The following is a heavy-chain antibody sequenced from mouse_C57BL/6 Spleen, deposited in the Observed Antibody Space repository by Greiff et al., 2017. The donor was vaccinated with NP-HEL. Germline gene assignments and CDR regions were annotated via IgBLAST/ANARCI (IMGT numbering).Heavy chain of an antibody. J-gene: IGHJ4*01. Sequence: QVQLKESGAELARPGASVKLSCKASGYTFTSYGISWVKQRTGQGLEWIGEIYPRSGNTYYNEKFKGKATLTADKSSSTAYMELRSLTSEDSAVYFCARADYGYAMDYWGQGTSVTVSS. CDR3: ARADYGYAMDY. CDR2: IYPRSGNT. V-gene: IGHV1-81*01. D-gene: IGHD1-1*01. CDR1: GYTFTSYG.